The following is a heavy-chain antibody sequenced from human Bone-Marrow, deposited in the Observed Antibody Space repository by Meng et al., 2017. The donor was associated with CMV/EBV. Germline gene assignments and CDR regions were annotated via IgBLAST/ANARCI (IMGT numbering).Heavy chain of an antibody. CDR1: GYTFTGYY. V-gene: IGHV1-2*02. J-gene: IGHJ6*02. D-gene: IGHD3-22*01. Sequence: ASVKVSCKASGYTFTGYYMHWVRQAPGQGLEWMGWINPNSGGTNYAQKFQGRVTMTRDTSISTAYMELSRLRSDDTAVYYCARGTPPGTMRAPEYYYYYGMDVWGQGTTVTVSS. CDR3: ARGTPPGTMRAPEYYYYYGMDV. CDR2: INPNSGGT.